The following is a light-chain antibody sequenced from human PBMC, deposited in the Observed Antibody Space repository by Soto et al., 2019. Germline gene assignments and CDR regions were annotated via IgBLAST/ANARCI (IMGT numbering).Light chain of an antibody. V-gene: IGKV1-5*01. CDR3: QQYNSYSPERT. J-gene: IGKJ1*01. CDR2: DAS. Sequence: DIQMTQSPSTLSASVGYRVTITCRASQSISSWLAWYQQKPGKAPKLLIYDASSLESGVPSRFSGSGSGTEFTLTISSLQPDDFATYYCQQYNSYSPERTFGQGTKVDIK. CDR1: QSISSW.